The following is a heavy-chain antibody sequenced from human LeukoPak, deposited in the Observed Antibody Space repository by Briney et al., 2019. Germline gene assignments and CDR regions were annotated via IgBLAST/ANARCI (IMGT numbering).Heavy chain of an antibody. J-gene: IGHJ3*01. CDR3: AKDIQLST. Sequence: PGGSLRLSCAASGFSFSSAAMTWVRQAPGKGLEWVSLIGTIGYSTYYADSVKGRFTISRDNSKNTLSLQMNSLRVEDTAIYYCAKDIQLSTWGLGTMVTVSS. D-gene: IGHD5-24*01. CDR1: GFSFSSAA. CDR2: IGTIGYST. V-gene: IGHV3-23*01.